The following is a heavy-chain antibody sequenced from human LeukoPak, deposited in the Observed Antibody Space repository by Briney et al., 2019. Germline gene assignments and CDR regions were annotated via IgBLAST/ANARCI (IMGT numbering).Heavy chain of an antibody. V-gene: IGHV7-4-1*02. D-gene: IGHD5-18*01. CDR2: INTNTGNP. CDR1: GYTFTTYA. J-gene: IGHJ4*02. CDR3: GRDPKLGIRGYTYGYIDF. Sequence: ASVKVSCKTTGYTFTTYAISWVRQAPGQGLEWMGWINTNTGNPTYAQGFFTGRYVFSLDTSVNTAYLQITGLKADDTAVYYCGRDPKLGIRGYTYGYIDFWGQGTLVTVSS.